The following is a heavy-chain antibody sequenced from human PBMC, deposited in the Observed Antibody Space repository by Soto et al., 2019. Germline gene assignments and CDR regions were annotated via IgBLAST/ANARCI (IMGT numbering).Heavy chain of an antibody. J-gene: IGHJ6*02. CDR1: GLTFNSYA. V-gene: IGHV3-30*03. CDR2: ISYDGSNK. D-gene: IGHD3-10*01. Sequence: QVQLVESGGGVVHPGSSLRLSCAASGLTFNSYAMHWVRQAPGKGLEWVALISYDGSNKFYRDSVKGRFTISRDNSKTAVYLQMNSVRPEDTALYYCATDGDENWILEDGSYYYGMAVWGRGTTVIVSS. CDR3: ATDGDENWILEDGSYYYGMAV.